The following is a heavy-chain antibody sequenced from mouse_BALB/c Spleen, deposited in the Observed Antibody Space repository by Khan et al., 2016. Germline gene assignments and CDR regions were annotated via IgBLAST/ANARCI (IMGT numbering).Heavy chain of an antibody. CDR1: GFTFSGYT. CDR2: ISSGGSYN. V-gene: IGHV5-6-4*01. CDR3: TRDSSGGFAY. Sequence: EVELVESGGGLVKPGGSLKLSCAASGFTFSGYTMSWVRQTPEKRLEWVATISSGGSYNYYPDSVKGRFTISRDNAKHTLYLQMSSLKSEDTAMYYGTRDSSGGFAYWGQGTLVTVSA. J-gene: IGHJ3*01. D-gene: IGHD3-1*01.